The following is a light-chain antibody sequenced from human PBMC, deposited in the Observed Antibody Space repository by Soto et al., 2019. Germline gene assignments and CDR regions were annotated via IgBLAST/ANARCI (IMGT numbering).Light chain of an antibody. Sequence: EIGLTQSTGTLSLSPGERATLSCRSSQSVSSSYLAWYQQKPGQAPRLIIYDASSRATGIPDRFSGSGSGTDFTLTISRLEPEDFAVYYCQQYGSSPTFGQGTKVEIK. V-gene: IGKV3-20*01. CDR3: QQYGSSPT. J-gene: IGKJ1*01. CDR2: DAS. CDR1: QSVSSSY.